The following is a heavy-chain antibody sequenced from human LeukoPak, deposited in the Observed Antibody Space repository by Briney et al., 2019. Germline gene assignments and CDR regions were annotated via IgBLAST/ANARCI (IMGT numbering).Heavy chain of an antibody. CDR2: IYPGDSDT. J-gene: IGHJ4*02. V-gene: IGHV5-51*01. Sequence: GESLKISCKGSGYSFTNYWVGWVRQMPGKGLEWMGIIYPGDSDTRYSPSFQGQFTISADKSINTAYLQWSSLKASDTAMYYCARTGLLRSYDSSGYADYWGQGTLVTVSS. D-gene: IGHD3-22*01. CDR1: GYSFTNYW. CDR3: ARTGLLRSYDSSGYADY.